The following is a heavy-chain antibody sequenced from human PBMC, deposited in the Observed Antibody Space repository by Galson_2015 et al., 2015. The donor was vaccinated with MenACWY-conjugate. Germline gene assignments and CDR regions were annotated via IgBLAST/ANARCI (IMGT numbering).Heavy chain of an antibody. D-gene: IGHD2-15*01. J-gene: IGHJ5*02. CDR2: IGGSGTT. CDR1: GFTFTNYA. V-gene: IGHV3-23*01. Sequence: SLRLSCAASGFTFTNYAMNWVRQAPGKGLEWVSYIGGSGTTYYADSVKGRFTISRDNSKNMVYLKMNSMRAEDTAIYYCAKANIGCSCTSWWACWFDPWGQGSLVTVSS. CDR3: AKANIGCSCTSWWACWFDP.